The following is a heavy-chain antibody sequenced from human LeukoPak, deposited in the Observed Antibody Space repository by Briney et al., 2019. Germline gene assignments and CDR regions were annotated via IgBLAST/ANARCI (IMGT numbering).Heavy chain of an antibody. D-gene: IGHD2-2*01. CDR1: EFTFSSYA. Sequence: WGSLRLSCAASEFTFSSYAMSWVRQAPGKGLEWVSAISDSGGSTYYADSVKGRFTVSRDNSKNAMYLQMNSLRAEDTAVYYWAKDRRACSSSSCYYRFDYWGQGTLVTVSS. J-gene: IGHJ4*02. CDR2: ISDSGGST. CDR3: AKDRRACSSSSCYYRFDY. V-gene: IGHV3-23*01.